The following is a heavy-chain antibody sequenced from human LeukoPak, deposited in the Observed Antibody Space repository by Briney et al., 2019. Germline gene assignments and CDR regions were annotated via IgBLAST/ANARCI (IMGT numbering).Heavy chain of an antibody. CDR1: GCTFTSYA. CDR2: SNAGNGNT. V-gene: IGHV1-3*01. D-gene: IGHD6-19*01. Sequence: ALVKVSCKASGCTFTSYAMLWVREAPGQRLGWMGWSNAGNGNTKYSQKFQGRVTITRDTSASTAYMELSSLRSEDTAVYYCARGYSSGWYGDAFDIWGQGTMVTVSS. CDR3: ARGYSSGWYGDAFDI. J-gene: IGHJ3*02.